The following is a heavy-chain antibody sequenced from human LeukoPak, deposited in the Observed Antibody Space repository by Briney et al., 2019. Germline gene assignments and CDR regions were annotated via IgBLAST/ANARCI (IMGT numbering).Heavy chain of an antibody. D-gene: IGHD3-10*01. V-gene: IGHV3-21*01. CDR3: ARSFYGSGSYQDY. Sequence: GGSLRLSCAASGFTFSSYSMNWVRQAPGKGLEWVSSISSSSSYIYYADSVKGRFTISRDNAKHSLYLQMNSLSAEDTAVYYCARSFYGSGSYQDYWGQGTLVTVSS. J-gene: IGHJ4*02. CDR2: ISSSSSYI. CDR1: GFTFSSYS.